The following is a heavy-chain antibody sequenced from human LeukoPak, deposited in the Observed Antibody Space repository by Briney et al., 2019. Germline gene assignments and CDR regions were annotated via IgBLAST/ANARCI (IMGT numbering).Heavy chain of an antibody. CDR2: INHSGST. CDR1: GGSFIGFH. CDR3: ARRARGTMVRGNWFDP. D-gene: IGHD3-10*01. J-gene: IGHJ5*02. V-gene: IGHV4-34*01. Sequence: SETLSLTCAVYGGSFIGFHWNWIRQAPGKGLEWIGDINHSGSTNYNPSLKSRVTISVDTSKNQFSLKLSSVTAADTAVYYCARRARGTMVRGNWFDPWGQGTLVTVSS.